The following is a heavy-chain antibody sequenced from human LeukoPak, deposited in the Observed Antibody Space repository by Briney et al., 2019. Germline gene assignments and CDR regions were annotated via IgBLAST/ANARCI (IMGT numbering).Heavy chain of an antibody. Sequence: SGPTLVNPTQTLTLTCTFSGFSLSTFGVGVGWIRQPPGKALEWLALIYWNADKRNSPSLRTRLTITKDTSKNQVVLTMTNMDPVDTATYYCAHSNSSSPHDYWGQGTLVTVSS. CDR1: GFSLSTFGVG. V-gene: IGHV2-5*01. CDR2: IYWNADK. J-gene: IGHJ4*02. CDR3: AHSNSSSPHDY. D-gene: IGHD6-13*01.